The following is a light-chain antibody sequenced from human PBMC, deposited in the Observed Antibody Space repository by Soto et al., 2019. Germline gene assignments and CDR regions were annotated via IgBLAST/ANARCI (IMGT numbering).Light chain of an antibody. Sequence: QSFLTQPPSVSEAPRQRVTISCSGSSSNIGNNAVNWYQQLPGKAPKLLIYYDDLLPSGVSDRFSGSKSGTSASLAISGLQSGDEADYYCAAWDDSLNGLVFGTGTKVTVL. CDR2: YDD. J-gene: IGLJ1*01. CDR1: SSNIGNNA. V-gene: IGLV1-36*01. CDR3: AAWDDSLNGLV.